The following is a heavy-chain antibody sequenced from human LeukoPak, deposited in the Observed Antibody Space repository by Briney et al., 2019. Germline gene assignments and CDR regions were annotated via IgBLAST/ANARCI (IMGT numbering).Heavy chain of an antibody. CDR3: ARDNRGGKVVGAHYYYYMDV. D-gene: IGHD1-26*01. V-gene: IGHV4-39*07. CDR1: GVSISSSSYY. Sequence: SETLSLTCTVSGVSISSSSYYWGWIRQPPGKGLEWIGSIYYSGSTNYNPSLKSRVTISVETSKNQFSLKLSSVTAADTAVYYCARDNRGGKVVGAHYYYYMDVWGKGTTVTVSS. J-gene: IGHJ6*03. CDR2: IYYSGST.